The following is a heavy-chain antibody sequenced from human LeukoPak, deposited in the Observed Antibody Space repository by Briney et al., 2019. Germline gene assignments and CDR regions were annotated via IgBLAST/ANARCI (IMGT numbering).Heavy chain of an antibody. V-gene: IGHV5-51*01. D-gene: IGHD3-3*01. CDR2: IYPGDSDT. CDR1: GYSFTSYW. J-gene: IGHJ6*02. CDR3: ARTTLPGGHQYDFWSGYYDQVGMDV. Sequence: GESLQISCKGSGYSFTSYWIGWVRQMPGKGLEWMGIIYPGDSDTRYSPSFQGQVTISADKSISTAYLRWSSLKASDTAMYYCARTTLPGGHQYDFWSGYYDQVGMDVWGQGTTVTVSS.